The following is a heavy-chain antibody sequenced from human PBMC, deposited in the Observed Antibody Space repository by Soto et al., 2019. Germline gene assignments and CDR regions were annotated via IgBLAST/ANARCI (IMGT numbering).Heavy chain of an antibody. CDR3: EATVRGVTYYYYGMDV. D-gene: IGHD3-10*01. V-gene: IGHV3-30-3*01. CDR1: GFTFSSYA. J-gene: IGHJ6*02. CDR2: ISYDGSNK. Sequence: GGSLRLSCAASGFTFSSYAMHWVRQAPGKGLEWVAVISYDGSNKYYADSVKGRFTISRDNSKNTLYLQMNSLRAEDTAVYYCEATVRGVTYYYYGMDVWGQGTTVTVSS.